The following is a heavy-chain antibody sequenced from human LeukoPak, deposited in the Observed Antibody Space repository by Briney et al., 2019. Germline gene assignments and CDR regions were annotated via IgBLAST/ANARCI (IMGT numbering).Heavy chain of an antibody. Sequence: PGGSLRLSCAASGFTFSSYAMSWVRQAPGKGLEWVSAISGSGGSTYYADSVKGRFTISRDNSKNTLYLQMNSLRAEDTAVYYCAREAAYGSGRRSPYGMDVWGQGTTVTVSS. CDR2: ISGSGGST. D-gene: IGHD3-10*01. J-gene: IGHJ6*02. V-gene: IGHV3-23*01. CDR1: GFTFSSYA. CDR3: AREAAYGSGRRSPYGMDV.